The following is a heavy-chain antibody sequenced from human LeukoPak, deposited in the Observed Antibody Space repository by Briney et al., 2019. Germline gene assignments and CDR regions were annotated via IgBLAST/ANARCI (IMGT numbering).Heavy chain of an antibody. J-gene: IGHJ4*02. CDR3: ARLDDILTLDY. V-gene: IGHV4-59*08. D-gene: IGHD3-9*01. CDR1: GASMRDHY. Sequence: SETLSLTCAVSGASMRDHYWTWIRQPPGKGLGWIGYIYYSGSTNYNPSLKSRVTISVDTSKNQLSLKLSSVTAADTAVYYCARLDDILTLDYWGQGTLVTVSS. CDR2: IYYSGST.